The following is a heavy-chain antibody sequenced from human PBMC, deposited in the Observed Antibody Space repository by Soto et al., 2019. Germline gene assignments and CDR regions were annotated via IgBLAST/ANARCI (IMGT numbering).Heavy chain of an antibody. J-gene: IGHJ6*02. CDR1: GFPISSSSYY. CDR2: IYYRRST. D-gene: IGHD6-6*01. Sequence: SETLSLTCTFFGFPISSSSYYWCWMPQPPGKGLEWIWIIYYRRSTYYNPSLKNRFTISVDASKKKYSLKLSYVTDADTAAYYCATRKPLVLGYYGMDVWGQGTTVS. V-gene: IGHV4-39*01. CDR3: ATRKPLVLGYYGMDV.